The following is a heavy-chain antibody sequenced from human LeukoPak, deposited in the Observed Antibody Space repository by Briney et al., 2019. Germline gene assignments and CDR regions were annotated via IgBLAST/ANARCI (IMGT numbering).Heavy chain of an antibody. V-gene: IGHV4-39*07. CDR2: IYYSGST. Sequence: SETLSLTCTVSGGSISSSSYYWGWIRQPPGKGLEWIGSIYYSGSTYYNPSLKSRVTISVDTSKNQFSLKLSSVTAADTAVYYCARAYYYDSSATNYYFDYWGQGTLVTVSS. CDR1: GGSISSSSYY. J-gene: IGHJ4*02. CDR3: ARAYYYDSSATNYYFDY. D-gene: IGHD3-22*01.